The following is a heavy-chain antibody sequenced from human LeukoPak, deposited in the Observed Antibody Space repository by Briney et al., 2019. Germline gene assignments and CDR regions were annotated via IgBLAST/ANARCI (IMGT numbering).Heavy chain of an antibody. V-gene: IGHV3-21*06. J-gene: IGHJ6*02. CDR2: ITTSGTYI. D-gene: IGHD3-22*01. CDR3: ARPFYYDSNGGEGMDV. Sequence: GGSLRLSCVASGFTFTRFNMNWVRQAPGKGLELVSSITTSGTYIYYADSVKGRFTISRDYAKNSLYLQMNSLRAEDTAVYYCARPFYYDSNGGEGMDVWGQGTTVTVSS. CDR1: GFTFTRFN.